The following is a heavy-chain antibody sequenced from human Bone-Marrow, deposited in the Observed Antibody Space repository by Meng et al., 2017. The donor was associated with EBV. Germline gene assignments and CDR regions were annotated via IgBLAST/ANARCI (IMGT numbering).Heavy chain of an antibody. CDR2: LIPMSGSP. D-gene: IGHD3-10*01. CDR3: ASESGRGFTPDY. J-gene: IGHJ4*02. V-gene: IGHV1-69*01. CDR1: GGAFRSDA. Sequence: VQLQQYGAEVEKSGASVKVSCRDSGGAFRSDAVSWVRQAPGQGLEWMGGLIPMSGSPHYAQKFQDRVTIFADESTSTHSMELTNLRSEDTAMYYCASESGRGFTPDYWGQGTLVTVSS.